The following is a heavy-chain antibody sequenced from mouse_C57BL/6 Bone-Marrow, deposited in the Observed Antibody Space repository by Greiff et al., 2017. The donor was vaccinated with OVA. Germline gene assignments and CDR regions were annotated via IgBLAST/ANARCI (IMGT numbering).Heavy chain of an antibody. CDR3: ARAYSNFYYAMDY. CDR2: IDPADSYT. Sequence: VQLQQPGAELVMPGASVKLSCKASGYTFTSYWMHWVKQTPGQGLEWIGEIDPADSYTNYNQKFKGKSTLTVDKSSSTDYMQLTSLTSEESAVYYCARAYSNFYYAMDYWGQGTSVTVSS. V-gene: IGHV1-69*01. CDR1: GYTFTSYW. J-gene: IGHJ4*01. D-gene: IGHD2-5*01.